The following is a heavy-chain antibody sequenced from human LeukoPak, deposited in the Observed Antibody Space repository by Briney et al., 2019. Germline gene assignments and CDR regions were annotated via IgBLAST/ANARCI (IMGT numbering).Heavy chain of an antibody. J-gene: IGHJ4*02. CDR3: ASFSGYDYYFDY. CDR2: IYHSGST. CDR1: GGSVSSGDYS. D-gene: IGHD5-12*01. Sequence: SETLSLTCAVSGGSVSSGDYSWSWIRQPPGKGLEWIGYIYHSGSTYYNASLKSRVTISVDRSKNQFSLKLSSVTAADTAVYYCASFSGYDYYFDYWGQGTLVTVSS. V-gene: IGHV4-30-2*01.